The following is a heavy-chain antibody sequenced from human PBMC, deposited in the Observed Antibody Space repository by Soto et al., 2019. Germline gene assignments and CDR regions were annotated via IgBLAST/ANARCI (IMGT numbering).Heavy chain of an antibody. V-gene: IGHV3-23*01. CDR2: ISGSGGST. CDR3: AKVGAEGYEFWSGYYPYFQH. J-gene: IGHJ1*01. CDR1: GFTFSSYA. D-gene: IGHD3-3*01. Sequence: AGGSLRLSCAASGFTFSSYAMSWVRQAPGKGLEWVSAISGSGGSTYYADSVKGRFTISRDNSKNTLYLQMNSLRAEDTAVYYCAKVGAEGYEFWSGYYPYFQHWGQGTLVTVSS.